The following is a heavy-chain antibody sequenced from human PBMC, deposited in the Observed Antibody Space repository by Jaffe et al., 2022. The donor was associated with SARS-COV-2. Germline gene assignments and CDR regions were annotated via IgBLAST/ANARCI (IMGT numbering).Heavy chain of an antibody. CDR3: ARGGIVVGVATTPTGVVFDI. V-gene: IGHV1-46*01. Sequence: QVQLVQSGAEVKKTGASVSVSCKTSGYTFTTYYIHWVRQAPGQGLEWMGVIDPSGGGTIYAQNLQGRVTMTRDTSTSTVYMELSSLRSEDTAVYYCARGGIVVGVATTPTGVVFDIWGQGTMVTVSS. D-gene: IGHD2-15*01. CDR1: GYTFTTYY. CDR2: IDPSGGGT. J-gene: IGHJ3*02.